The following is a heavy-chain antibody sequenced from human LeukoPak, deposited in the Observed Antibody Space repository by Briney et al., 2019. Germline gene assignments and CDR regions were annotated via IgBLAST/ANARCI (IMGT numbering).Heavy chain of an antibody. J-gene: IGHJ5*02. CDR2: INAGNGNT. CDR1: GYTFTSYA. D-gene: IGHD3-10*01. V-gene: IGHV1-3*01. Sequence: ASMKVSCKASGYTFTSYAVHWVRQAPGQRLEWMGWINAGNGNTKYSQKFQGRVTITRDTSASTAYMELSSLKSEDTAVYYCARVVGTDYYGSGSFDPWGQGTLVTVSS. CDR3: ARVVGTDYYGSGSFDP.